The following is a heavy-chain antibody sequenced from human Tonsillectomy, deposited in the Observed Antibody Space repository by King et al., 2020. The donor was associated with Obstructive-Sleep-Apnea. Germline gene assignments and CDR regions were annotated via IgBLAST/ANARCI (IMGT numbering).Heavy chain of an antibody. D-gene: IGHD2-21*02. CDR3: ARLPLAYCGGDCYRAEYFQH. CDR2: IKQDGSEK. J-gene: IGHJ1*01. CDR1: GFTFSSYW. Sequence: QLVQSGGGLVQPGGSLRLSCAASGFTFSSYWMSWVRQAPGKGLEWVANIKQDGSEKYYVDSVKGRFTISRDNAKNSLYLQMNSLRAEDTAVYYCARLPLAYCGGDCYRAEYFQHWGQGTLVTVSS. V-gene: IGHV3-7*03.